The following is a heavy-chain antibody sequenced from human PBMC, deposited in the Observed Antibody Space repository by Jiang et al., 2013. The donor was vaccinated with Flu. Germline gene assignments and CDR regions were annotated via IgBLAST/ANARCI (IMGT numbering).Heavy chain of an antibody. Sequence: VQLVESGGVLVQPGGSLRLSCSASGFTFNRCAMRWVRQAPGKGLEYVSGISGDGGNTYYADSVRARCTISRDNSKNTLYLQLSSLRVEDTGVYYCSKRSWTPVQYYYGIDVVGQRATVTVSS. CDR2: ISGDGGNT. CDR3: SKRSWTPVQYYYGIDV. J-gene: IGHJ6*01. V-gene: IGHV3-64D*06. CDR1: GFTFNRCA. D-gene: IGHD1-1*01.